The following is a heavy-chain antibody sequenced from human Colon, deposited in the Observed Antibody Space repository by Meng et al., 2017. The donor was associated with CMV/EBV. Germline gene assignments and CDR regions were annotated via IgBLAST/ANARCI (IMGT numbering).Heavy chain of an antibody. D-gene: IGHD2-15*01. V-gene: IGHV1-2*02. CDR1: GYSFSGYY. Sequence: ASVKVSCKASGYSFSGYYIHWVRQAPGPGLEWIGSINPKSGGIKYAQKFQGRVTMTTDTSINTAYMDLTRLTSDDTAVYFCARGPSSSIQGFHYWGQGTPVTVSS. CDR2: INPKSGGI. J-gene: IGHJ4*02. CDR3: ARGPSSSIQGFHY.